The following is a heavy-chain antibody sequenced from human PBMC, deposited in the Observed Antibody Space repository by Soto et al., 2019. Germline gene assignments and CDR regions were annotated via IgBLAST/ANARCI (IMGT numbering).Heavy chain of an antibody. J-gene: IGHJ6*02. CDR1: GGFISISSCS. V-gene: IGHV4-30-2*01. Sequence: PSETLYHTCAAAGGFISISSCSWSWIRQPPGKGLEWIGYIYHSGSTYYNPSLKSRVTISVDRSKNQFSLKLSSVTAADTAVYYCARDLGVWGQGTTVT. CDR3: ARDLGV. CDR2: IYHSGST. D-gene: IGHD7-27*01.